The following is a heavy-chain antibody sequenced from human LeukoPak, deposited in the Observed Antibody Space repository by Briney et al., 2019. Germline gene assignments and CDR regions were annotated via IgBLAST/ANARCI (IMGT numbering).Heavy chain of an antibody. J-gene: IGHJ4*02. CDR1: GGSISSSSYY. V-gene: IGHV4-39*01. CDR2: IYYSGST. Sequence: SETLSLTCTVSGGSISSSSYYWGWIRQPPGKGLEWIGSIYYSGSTYYNPSLKSRVTISVDTSKNQFSLKLSSVTAADTAVYYCARRRKLLEPYYFDYWGQGTLVTVSS. CDR3: ARRRKLLEPYYFDY. D-gene: IGHD3-10*01.